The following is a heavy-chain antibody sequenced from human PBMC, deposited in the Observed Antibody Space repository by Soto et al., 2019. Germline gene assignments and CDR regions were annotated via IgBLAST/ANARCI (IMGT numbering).Heavy chain of an antibody. CDR1: GFTFSDYY. Sequence: QVQLVESGGGLVKPGGSLRLSCAASGFTFSDYYMSWIREAPGKGLEWVSYINSSSSYTNYADSVKGRFTISRDNAKNSLYLRMNSLRAEDTAVYYCAITIVAAGGRRYFDLWGRGTLVTVSS. J-gene: IGHJ2*01. CDR3: AITIVAAGGRRYFDL. V-gene: IGHV3-11*05. CDR2: INSSSSYT. D-gene: IGHD6-13*01.